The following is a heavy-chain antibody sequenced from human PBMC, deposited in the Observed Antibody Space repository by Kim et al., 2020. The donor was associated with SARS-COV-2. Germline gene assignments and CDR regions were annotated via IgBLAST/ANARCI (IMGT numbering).Heavy chain of an antibody. J-gene: IGHJ4*02. D-gene: IGHD3-9*01. CDR3: AKGYYDILTGYSVWEGVPGDY. Sequence: GGSLRLSCAASGFTFSSYGMHWVRQAPGKGLEWVAVISYDGSNKYYADSVKGRFTISRDNSKNTLYLQMNSLRAEDTAVYYCAKGYYDILTGYSVWEGVPGDYWGQGTLVTVSS. CDR1: GFTFSSYG. V-gene: IGHV3-30*18. CDR2: ISYDGSNK.